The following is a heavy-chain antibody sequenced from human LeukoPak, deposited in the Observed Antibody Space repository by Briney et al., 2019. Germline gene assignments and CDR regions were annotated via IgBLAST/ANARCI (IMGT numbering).Heavy chain of an antibody. CDR2: IYYSGST. V-gene: IGHV4-39*01. Sequence: SETLSLTCTVSGGSISSSSYYWGWIRQPPGKGLEWIGSIYYSGSTYYSPSLKSRVTISVDTSKNQFSLKLSSVTAADTAVYYCARGYSSSWYGDNWFDPWGQGTLVTVSS. CDR1: GGSISSSSYY. J-gene: IGHJ5*02. D-gene: IGHD6-13*01. CDR3: ARGYSSSWYGDNWFDP.